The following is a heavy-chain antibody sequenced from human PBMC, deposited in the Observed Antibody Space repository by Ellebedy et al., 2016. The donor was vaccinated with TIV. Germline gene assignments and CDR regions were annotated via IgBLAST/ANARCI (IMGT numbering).Heavy chain of an antibody. D-gene: IGHD4-17*01. CDR3: ARLGYGDYQIDY. Sequence: GESLKISCKGSGYTFTNYWIAWVRQMPGKGLEWMGFIYPGDSDTRYSPSFQGQVTLSADKSISTAYLQWSSLKASDTAMYYCARLGYGDYQIDYWGQGTLVTVSS. V-gene: IGHV5-51*01. CDR1: GYTFTNYW. J-gene: IGHJ4*02. CDR2: IYPGDSDT.